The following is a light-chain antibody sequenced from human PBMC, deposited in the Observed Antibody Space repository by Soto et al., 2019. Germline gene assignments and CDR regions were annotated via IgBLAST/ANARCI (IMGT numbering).Light chain of an antibody. V-gene: IGLV1-44*01. CDR3: AAWDDSMNGVV. CDR1: SSNIGSNT. Sequence: QSVLTQPPSASGTPGQRVTISCSGSSSNIGSNTVHWYQQLPGTAPNLLIYSNNPRPSGVPDRFSGSKSGTSASLAISGLQSEAEAEYYCAAWDDSMNGVVFGGGTKLTVL. CDR2: SNN. J-gene: IGLJ2*01.